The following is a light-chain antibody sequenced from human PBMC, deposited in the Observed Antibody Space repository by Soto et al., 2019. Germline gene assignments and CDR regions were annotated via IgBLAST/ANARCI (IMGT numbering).Light chain of an antibody. CDR2: RSS. CDR3: QQYYIYAT. V-gene: IGKV1-5*03. Sequence: DIQMTQSPATLSASAGDRVTITCRASQTISNYLTWYQQRPGKAPKLLIYRSSMLQDGVPSRFSGSGSGTEFTLTISSLQADDLASYYCQQYYIYATFGQGTRVEI. CDR1: QTISNY. J-gene: IGKJ1*01.